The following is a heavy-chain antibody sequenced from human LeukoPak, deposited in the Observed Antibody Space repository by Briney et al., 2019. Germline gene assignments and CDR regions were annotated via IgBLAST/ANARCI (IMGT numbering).Heavy chain of an antibody. J-gene: IGHJ4*02. D-gene: IGHD5-18*01. Sequence: SETLSLTCTVSGYSISSGYYWGWIRQPPGKGLEWIGSIYYSGSTYYNPSLKSRVTISVDTSKNQFSLKLSSVTAADTAVYYCASSPSYSYGLFDYWGQGTLVTVSS. V-gene: IGHV4-38-2*02. CDR3: ASSPSYSYGLFDY. CDR2: IYYSGST. CDR1: GYSISSGYY.